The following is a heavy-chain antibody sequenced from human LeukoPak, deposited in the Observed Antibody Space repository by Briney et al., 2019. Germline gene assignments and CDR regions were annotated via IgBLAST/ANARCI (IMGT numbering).Heavy chain of an antibody. CDR3: ARGSGSYSFNLLGFDP. V-gene: IGHV3-48*01. J-gene: IGHJ5*02. CDR1: GFTFSSYS. Sequence: GGSLRLSCAASGFTFSSYSMNWVRQAPGMGLEWVSYISTSSSTIYYADSVKGRFTISRDNGQNSLYLQMNSLRAEDSAVYYCARGSGSYSFNLLGFDPWGQGTQATVSS. CDR2: ISTSSSTI. D-gene: IGHD1-26*01.